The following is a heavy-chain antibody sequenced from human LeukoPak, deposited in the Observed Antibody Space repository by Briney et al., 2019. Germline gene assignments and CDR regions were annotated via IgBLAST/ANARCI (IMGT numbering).Heavy chain of an antibody. CDR2: IYYSGST. CDR3: ARTNRDAFDI. J-gene: IGHJ3*02. D-gene: IGHD2-8*01. V-gene: IGHV4-59*01. CDR1: GGSSSSYY. Sequence: PSETLSLTCTVSGGSSSSYYWSWIRQPPGKGLEWIGYIYYSGSTNYNPSLKSRVTISVDTSKNQFSLKLSSVTAADTAVYYCARTNRDAFDIWGQGTMATVSS.